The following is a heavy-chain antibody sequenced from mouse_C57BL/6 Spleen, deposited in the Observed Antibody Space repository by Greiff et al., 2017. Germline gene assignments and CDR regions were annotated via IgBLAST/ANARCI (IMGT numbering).Heavy chain of an antibody. CDR1: GYTFTSYW. D-gene: IGHD3-1*01. J-gene: IGHJ2*01. V-gene: IGHV1-50*01. Sequence: QVQLKQPGAELVKPGASVKLSCKASGYTFTSYWMQWVKQSPGQGLEWIGEIDPSASYTNYNQKFKGKATLTVDTSSSTAYMQLSSLTSEDSAVYYCARRRARGGEGYFDYWGQGTTLTVSS. CDR2: IDPSASYT. CDR3: ARRRARGGEGYFDY.